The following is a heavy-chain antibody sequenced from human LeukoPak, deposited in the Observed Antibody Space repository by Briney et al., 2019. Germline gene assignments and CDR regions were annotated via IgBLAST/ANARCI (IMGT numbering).Heavy chain of an antibody. J-gene: IGHJ4*02. V-gene: IGHV3-33*01. Sequence: GGSLRLSCAASGFTFSNYGMHWVRQAPGKGLEWVAVIWYDGSNKYYADSVKGRFTISRDNSKNTLYLQMNSLRAEDTAVYYCAREGRDGFLLDYWGQGTLVTVSS. CDR3: AREGRDGFLLDY. D-gene: IGHD5-24*01. CDR1: GFTFSNYG. CDR2: IWYDGSNK.